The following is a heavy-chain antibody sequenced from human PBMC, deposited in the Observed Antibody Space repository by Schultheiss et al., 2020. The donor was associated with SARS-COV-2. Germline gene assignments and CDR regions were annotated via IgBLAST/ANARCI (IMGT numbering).Heavy chain of an antibody. CDR3: ARVVGYSSSGDY. CDR1: GFTFSSYS. Sequence: GESLKISCAASGFTFSSYSMNWVRQAPGKGLGWVSSISSSSSYIYYADSVKGRFTISRDNAKNSLYLQMNSLRAEDTAVYYCARVVGYSSSGDYWGQGTLVTVSS. V-gene: IGHV3-21*01. CDR2: ISSSSSYI. D-gene: IGHD6-13*01. J-gene: IGHJ4*02.